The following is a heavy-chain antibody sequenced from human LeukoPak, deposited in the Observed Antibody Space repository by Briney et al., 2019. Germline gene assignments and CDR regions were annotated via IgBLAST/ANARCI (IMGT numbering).Heavy chain of an antibody. CDR2: ISGSGGST. J-gene: IGHJ4*02. Sequence: SGTSLRLSCAASGFTFSSYAMSWVRQAPGKGLEWVSAISGSGGSTYYADSVKGRFPISRDNSKNTLYLQMNSLRAEDTAVYYCAKDIGLLSGGAVADFSNDYWGQGTLVTVSS. CDR1: GFTFSSYA. CDR3: AKDIGLLSGGAVADFSNDY. D-gene: IGHD6-19*01. V-gene: IGHV3-23*01.